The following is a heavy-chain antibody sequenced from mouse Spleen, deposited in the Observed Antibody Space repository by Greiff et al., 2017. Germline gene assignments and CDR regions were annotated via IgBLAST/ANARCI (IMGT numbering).Heavy chain of an antibody. CDR1: GYTFTDYY. Sequence: QVQLQQSGAELVKPGASVKISCKASGYTFTDYYINWVKQRPGRGLEWIGKIGPGSGSTYYNEKFKGKATLTADKSSSTAYMQLSSLTSEDSAVYFCARCYYYDGSYWYFDVWGAGTTVTVSS. CDR2: IGPGSGST. V-gene: IGHV1-77*01. D-gene: IGHD1-1*01. J-gene: IGHJ1*01. CDR3: ARCYYYDGSYWYFDV.